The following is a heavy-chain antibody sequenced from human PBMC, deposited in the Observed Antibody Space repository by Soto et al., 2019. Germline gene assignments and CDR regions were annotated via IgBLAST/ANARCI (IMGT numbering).Heavy chain of an antibody. CDR3: ARAWEYGWGVSVNPSLDY. CDR1: GFTFRNAW. Sequence: PGGSLRLSCAASGFTFRNAWISWVRQAPGKGLEWLATIKMDGSEKKYVDSVRGRFTTSRDNAKNSLYLQMDSLRADDTAVYYCARAWEYGWGVSVNPSLDYGGDGPLV. V-gene: IGHV3-7*01. CDR2: IKMDGSEK. D-gene: IGHD3-10*01. J-gene: IGHJ4*01.